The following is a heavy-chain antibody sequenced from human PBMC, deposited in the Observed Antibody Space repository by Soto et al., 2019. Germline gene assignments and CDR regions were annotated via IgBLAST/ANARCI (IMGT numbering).Heavy chain of an antibody. V-gene: IGHV3-9*01. CDR3: VRSSGSQPLAGWFDP. CDR2: ISWNSITI. J-gene: IGHJ5*02. Sequence: GGFLRLSCAASGFNFGDHAMHWVRKTQGKGLEWVSGISWNSITINYADSIKGRFTISRDNAKRTLYLQMNNLRPADTAMYFCVRSSGSQPLAGWFDPWGQGTLVTVSS. D-gene: IGHD1-26*01. CDR1: GFNFGDHA.